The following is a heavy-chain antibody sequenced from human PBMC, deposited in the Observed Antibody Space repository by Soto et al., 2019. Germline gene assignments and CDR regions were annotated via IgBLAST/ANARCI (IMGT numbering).Heavy chain of an antibody. Sequence: GGSLRLSCAASGFTFSSYAMSWVRQAPGKGLEWVSAISGSGGSTYYADSVKGRFTISRDNSKNTLYLQMNSLRAEDTAVYYCAKGGVFFPYYYYYMAVSGKGTTVTGSS. CDR1: GFTFSSYA. V-gene: IGHV3-23*01. CDR3: AKGGVFFPYYYYYMAV. J-gene: IGHJ6*03. D-gene: IGHD3-16*01. CDR2: ISGSGGST.